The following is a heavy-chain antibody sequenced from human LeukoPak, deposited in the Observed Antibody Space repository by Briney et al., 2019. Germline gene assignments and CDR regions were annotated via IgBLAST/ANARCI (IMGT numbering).Heavy chain of an antibody. CDR1: GFTFSSYG. D-gene: IGHD3-10*01. Sequence: GGSLRLSCAASGFTFSSYGMHWVRQAPGKGLEWVAFIRYDGSNKYYADSVKGRFTISRDNFKNTLYLQMNSLRAEDTAVYYCAKAYYYGSGSYSYYFDYWGQGTLVTVSS. CDR3: AKAYYYGSGSYSYYFDY. CDR2: IRYDGSNK. V-gene: IGHV3-30*02. J-gene: IGHJ4*02.